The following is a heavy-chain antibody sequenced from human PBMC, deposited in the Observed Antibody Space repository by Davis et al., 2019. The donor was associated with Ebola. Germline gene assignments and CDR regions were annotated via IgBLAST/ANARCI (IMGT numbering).Heavy chain of an antibody. CDR3: AKEGDYYGSGSYGDY. V-gene: IGHV3-23*01. CDR2: ISDTGGST. Sequence: GESLKISCAASGFTFSNFALSWVRQAPGKGLECVSAISDTGGSTYYADSVKGRFTISRDDSKNTLYLQINSLRAEDTAVYYCAKEGDYYGSGSYGDYWGQGTLVTVSS. CDR1: GFTFSNFA. D-gene: IGHD3-10*01. J-gene: IGHJ4*02.